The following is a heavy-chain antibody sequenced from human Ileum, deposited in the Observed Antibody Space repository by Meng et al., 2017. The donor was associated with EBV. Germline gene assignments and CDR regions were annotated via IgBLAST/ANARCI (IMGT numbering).Heavy chain of an antibody. Sequence: QLLLTETGPGLVKPSETVSITCSCSGGSIRSINYCWGWTRQPPGKGLEWIQSICYTDYTYYNPSLKSRVTISADKSKNQFSLRLNSLTAADTAVYYCAMGPDYAKTGYWGQGTLVTVSS. J-gene: IGHJ4*02. V-gene: IGHV4-39*01. CDR3: AMGPDYAKTGY. CDR2: ICYTDYT. D-gene: IGHD4-17*01. CDR1: GGSIRSINYC.